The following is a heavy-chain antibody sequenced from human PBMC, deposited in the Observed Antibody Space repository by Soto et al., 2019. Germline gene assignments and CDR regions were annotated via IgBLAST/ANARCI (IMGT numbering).Heavy chain of an antibody. CDR3: AKDKGPYYDFWSGQRWFDP. J-gene: IGHJ5*02. V-gene: IGHV4-28*03. D-gene: IGHD3-3*01. Sequence: SETLSLTCAVSGYSISSSNWWGWIRQPPGKGLEWIGYIYYSGSTYYNPSLKSRVTMSVDTSKNQFSLKLSSVTAVDTAVYYCAKDKGPYYDFWSGQRWFDPWGQGTLVTVSS. CDR1: GYSISSSNW. CDR2: IYYSGST.